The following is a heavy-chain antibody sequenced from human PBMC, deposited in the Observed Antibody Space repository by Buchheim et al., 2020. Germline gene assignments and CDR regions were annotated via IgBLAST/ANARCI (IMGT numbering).Heavy chain of an antibody. Sequence: QVQLVQSGAEVKKPGASVKSSCKASGSTFTSYYMHWVRQPPGQGLEWMGIFNPSGGSTSYAPKFQGRATMTRDTSTRTVYMELSSLRSEDTGVYYCARDRGNTAMVRNDYWGQGTL. J-gene: IGHJ4*02. CDR2: FNPSGGST. D-gene: IGHD5-18*01. CDR3: ARDRGNTAMVRNDY. CDR1: GSTFTSYY. V-gene: IGHV1-46*01.